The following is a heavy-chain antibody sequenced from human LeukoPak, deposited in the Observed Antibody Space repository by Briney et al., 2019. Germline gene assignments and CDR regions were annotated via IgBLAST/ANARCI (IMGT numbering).Heavy chain of an antibody. V-gene: IGHV3-23*01. Sequence: GGSLRLSCAASGFTFSSYAMNWVRQVPGKGLEWFSAISGSGGSTYYADSVKGRFTISRDNSKNTLSLQMNGLRADDTAVYYCAKASTFSGSPVDYWGQGTPGSVSS. CDR1: GFTFSSYA. D-gene: IGHD1-26*01. CDR2: ISGSGGST. CDR3: AKASTFSGSPVDY. J-gene: IGHJ4*02.